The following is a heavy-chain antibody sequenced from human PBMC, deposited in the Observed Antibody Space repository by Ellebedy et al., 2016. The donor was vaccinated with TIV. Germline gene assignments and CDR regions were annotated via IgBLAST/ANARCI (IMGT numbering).Heavy chain of an antibody. CDR1: GYTFTSYA. J-gene: IGHJ4*02. V-gene: IGHV1-3*01. Sequence: ASVKVSXXASGYTFTSYAMHWVRQAPGQRLEWMGWINPGNGKTANSQKFQGRVTITRDTSASTAYMEMSSLRSEDTAVYYCAVGPGTSQFDYWGQGTLVTVSS. D-gene: IGHD1-26*01. CDR3: AVGPGTSQFDY. CDR2: INPGNGKT.